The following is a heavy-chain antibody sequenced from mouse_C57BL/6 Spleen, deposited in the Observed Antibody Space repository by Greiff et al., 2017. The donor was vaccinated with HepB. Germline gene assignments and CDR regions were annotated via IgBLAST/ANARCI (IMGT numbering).Heavy chain of an antibody. CDR2: IDPEDGET. J-gene: IGHJ1*03. D-gene: IGHD1-1*01. CDR3: ARAVVATKWYFDV. V-gene: IGHV14-2*01. CDR1: GFNIKDYY. Sequence: EVKLVESGAELVKPGASVKLSCTASGFNIKDYYMHWVKQRTEQGLEWIGRIDPEDGETKYAPKFQGKATITADTSSNTAYLQLSSLTSEDTAVYYCARAVVATKWYFDVWGTGTTVTVSS.